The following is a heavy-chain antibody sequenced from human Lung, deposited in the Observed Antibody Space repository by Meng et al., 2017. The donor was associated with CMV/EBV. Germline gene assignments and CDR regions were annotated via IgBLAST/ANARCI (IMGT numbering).Heavy chain of an antibody. Sequence: GESLKISCAASGFTFSDYYMSWIRQAPGKGLEWVSYISSSSSTIYYADSVKGRFTISRDNAKNSLYLQMNSLRAEDTAAYYCSRDLLNDYCNHYYGMDVWGQGXTVTVSS. CDR1: GFTFSDYY. CDR3: SRDLLNDYCNHYYGMDV. V-gene: IGHV3-11*04. CDR2: ISSSSSTI. J-gene: IGHJ6*02. D-gene: IGHD2/OR15-2a*01.